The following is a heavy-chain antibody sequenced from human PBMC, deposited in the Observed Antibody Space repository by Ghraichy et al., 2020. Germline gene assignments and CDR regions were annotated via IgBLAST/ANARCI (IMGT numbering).Heavy chain of an antibody. CDR1: GFTFSSYS. Sequence: GGSLRLSCVGSGFTFSSYSMNWVRQAPGKGLEWVSYITSSSRFISYADSVKGRFTVSRDNAQNSLYLQLKSLRDEDTAVYYCARGSTVVRYYYYAGMDVWGHGTTVTVSS. D-gene: IGHD4-23*01. V-gene: IGHV3-48*02. CDR3: ARGSTVVRYYYYAGMDV. CDR2: ITSSSRFI. J-gene: IGHJ6*02.